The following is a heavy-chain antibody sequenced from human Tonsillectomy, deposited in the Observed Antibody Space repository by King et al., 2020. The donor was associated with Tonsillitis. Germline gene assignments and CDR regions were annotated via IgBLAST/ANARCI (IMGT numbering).Heavy chain of an antibody. CDR2: INHSGST. Sequence: VQLQQWGAGLLKPSETLSLTCAVYGGSFSGYYWSWIRQPPGKGLEWSWEINHSGSTNYNPSLKSRVTISVDTSKNQFSLKLSSVTAADTAVYYCARYFGSYELDPWGQGTLVTVSS. D-gene: IGHD2-21*01. J-gene: IGHJ5*02. CDR3: ARYFGSYELDP. V-gene: IGHV4-34*01. CDR1: GGSFSGYY.